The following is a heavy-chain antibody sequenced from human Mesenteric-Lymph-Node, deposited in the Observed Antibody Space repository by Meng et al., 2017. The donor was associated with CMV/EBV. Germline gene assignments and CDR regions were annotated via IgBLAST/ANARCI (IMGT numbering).Heavy chain of an antibody. CDR2: IYSGGST. CDR3: ARAGGLASAFDI. V-gene: IGHV3-66*02. D-gene: IGHD3-16*01. Sequence: GEALKISWAASGFTFSSYSMNWGRQAPGKGLEWVSVIYSGGSTYYADPVKGRFTISRDNSKNTLYLQMNSLRAEDTAVYYCARAGGLASAFDIWGQGTMVTVSS. CDR1: GFTFSSYS. J-gene: IGHJ3*02.